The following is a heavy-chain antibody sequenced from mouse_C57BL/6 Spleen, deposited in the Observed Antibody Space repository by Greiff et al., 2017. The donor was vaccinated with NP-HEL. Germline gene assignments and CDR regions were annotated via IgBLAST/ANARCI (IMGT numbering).Heavy chain of an antibody. Sequence: EVNVVESGGGLVQSGRSLRLSCATSGFTFSDFYMEWVRQAPGKGLEWIAASRNKANDYTTEYSASVKGRFIVSRDTSQSILYLQMNALRAEDTAIYYCARDGSNYRFAYWGQGTLVTVSA. CDR2: SRNKANDYTT. J-gene: IGHJ3*01. CDR1: GFTFSDFY. D-gene: IGHD2-5*01. CDR3: ARDGSNYRFAY. V-gene: IGHV7-1*01.